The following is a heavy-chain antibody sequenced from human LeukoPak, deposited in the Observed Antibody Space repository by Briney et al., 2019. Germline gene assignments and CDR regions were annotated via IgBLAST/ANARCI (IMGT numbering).Heavy chain of an antibody. CDR2: IIPILGIA. CDR1: GGTFSSYA. V-gene: IGHV1-69*04. CDR3: AREPTELWFGELLNWFDP. D-gene: IGHD3-10*01. Sequence: SVKVSCKASGGTFSSYAISWVRQAPGQGLEWMGRIIPILGIANYAQKFQGRVTITADKSTSTDYMELSSLRSEDTAVYYCAREPTELWFGELLNWFDPWGQGTLVTVSS. J-gene: IGHJ5*02.